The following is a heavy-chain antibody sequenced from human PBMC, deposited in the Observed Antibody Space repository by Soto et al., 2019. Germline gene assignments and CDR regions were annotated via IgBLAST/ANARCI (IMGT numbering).Heavy chain of an antibody. Sequence: DVQLLESGGGLVQPGGSLTLSCAASRFIFSDYAMNWVRQAPGKELEWVSSIGGGNTDRYYADSVKGRFIISRDNSKNTMYLQTNSLRDDDTAVYYCAKDAVSYNGKWDWFDSWGQGTLVTVSS. CDR1: RFIFSDYA. CDR3: AKDAVSYNGKWDWFDS. J-gene: IGHJ5*01. CDR2: IGGGNTDR. D-gene: IGHD1-26*01. V-gene: IGHV3-23*01.